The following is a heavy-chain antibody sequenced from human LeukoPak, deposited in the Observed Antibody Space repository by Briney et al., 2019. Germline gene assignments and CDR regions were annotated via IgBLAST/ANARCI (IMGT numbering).Heavy chain of an antibody. J-gene: IGHJ6*03. D-gene: IGHD2-15*01. CDR2: IIPIFGTA. CDR3: ARQVVVVAAMRYYYYYMDV. CDR1: GGTFSSYA. V-gene: IGHV1-69*05. Sequence: SVKVSCKASGGTFSSYAISWVRQAPGQGLEWMGGIIPIFGTAYYAQKFQGRVTITTDESTSTAYMELSSLRSEDTAVHYCARQVVVVAAMRYYYYYMDVWGKGTTVTVSS.